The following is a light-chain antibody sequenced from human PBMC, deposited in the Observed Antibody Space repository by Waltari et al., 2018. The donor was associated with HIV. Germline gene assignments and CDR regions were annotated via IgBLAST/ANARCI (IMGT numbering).Light chain of an antibody. CDR1: NIGSKS. Sequence: SYVLTQPPSVSVAPGKTARVTCGGNNIGSKSVHWYQQKPGQAPVLVIYDDTDRPSGIPQRFSGSNFGNTATLTISTVAAGDEADYYCQLWDSNSDHYVFGPGTKVTVL. CDR2: DDT. V-gene: IGLV3-21*04. J-gene: IGLJ1*01. CDR3: QLWDSNSDHYV.